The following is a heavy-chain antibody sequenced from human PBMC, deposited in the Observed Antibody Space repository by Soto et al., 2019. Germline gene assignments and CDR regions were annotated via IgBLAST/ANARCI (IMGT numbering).Heavy chain of an antibody. Sequence: GGSLRLSCAASGFTFSSYAMHWVRQAPGKGLEWVAVISYDGSNKYYADSVKGRFTISRDNSKNTLYLQMNSLRAEDTAVYYCARPHIVGWSGGSSYGAYFDYRGQGTLVTVSS. CDR1: GFTFSSYA. D-gene: IGHD2-15*01. V-gene: IGHV3-30-3*01. J-gene: IGHJ4*02. CDR2: ISYDGSNK. CDR3: ARPHIVGWSGGSSYGAYFDY.